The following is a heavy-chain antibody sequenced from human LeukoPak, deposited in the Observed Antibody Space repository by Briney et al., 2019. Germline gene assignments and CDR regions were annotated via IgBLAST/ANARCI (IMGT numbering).Heavy chain of an antibody. Sequence: GGSLRLSCAASGFTFSSYEMNWVRQAPGKGLEWVSYISSSGSTIYYADSVKGRFTISRDNAKNSLYLQMNSLRAEDTAVYYCARDLIYSGYSYQNDYWGQGTLVTVSS. CDR3: ARDLIYSGYSYQNDY. V-gene: IGHV3-48*03. J-gene: IGHJ4*02. CDR2: ISSSGSTI. CDR1: GFTFSSYE. D-gene: IGHD5-18*01.